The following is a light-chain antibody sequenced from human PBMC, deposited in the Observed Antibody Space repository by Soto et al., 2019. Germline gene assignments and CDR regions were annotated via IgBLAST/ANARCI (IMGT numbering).Light chain of an antibody. Sequence: EIVLTQSPGTLSLSPGERATLSCRASQSVSSSYLAWYQQKPGQAPRLLIYCASSRSTCIPDRFSGSGSGTGFTLTISIMEPEDFAVYYCQQYGSSPPMYTLGQGTKLEIK. V-gene: IGKV3-20*01. CDR2: CAS. J-gene: IGKJ2*01. CDR1: QSVSSSY. CDR3: QQYGSSPPMYT.